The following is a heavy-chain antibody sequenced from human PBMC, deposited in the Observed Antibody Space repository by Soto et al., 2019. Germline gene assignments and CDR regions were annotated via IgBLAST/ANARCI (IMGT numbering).Heavy chain of an antibody. J-gene: IGHJ5*02. D-gene: IGHD6-6*01. CDR2: ISSTAGTT. CDR1: GFTFSIYP. Sequence: EVLLLESGGGLVQPGGSLRLSCAASGFTFSIYPMNWVRQAPGKGLEWVSGISSTAGTTYYADPVKGRFTISRDNSKNTLYLQMDSLRAEDTAVYYCTVIKRRDQYSTSGYRFDPWGPGTLVTVSS. V-gene: IGHV3-23*01. CDR3: TVIKRRDQYSTSGYRFDP.